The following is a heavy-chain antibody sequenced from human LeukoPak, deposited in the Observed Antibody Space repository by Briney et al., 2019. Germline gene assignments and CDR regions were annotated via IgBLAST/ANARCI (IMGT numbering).Heavy chain of an antibody. V-gene: IGHV4-4*07. CDR2: IYTSGST. J-gene: IGHJ5*02. Sequence: PGGSLRLSCAASGFTFSSYWMSWVRQAPGKGLEWIGRIYTSGSTNYNPSLKSRVTMSVDTSKNQFSLKLSSVTAADTAVYYCARDLSQGGYSYGYNWFDPWGQGTLVTVSS. D-gene: IGHD5-18*01. CDR1: GFTFSSYW. CDR3: ARDLSQGGYSYGYNWFDP.